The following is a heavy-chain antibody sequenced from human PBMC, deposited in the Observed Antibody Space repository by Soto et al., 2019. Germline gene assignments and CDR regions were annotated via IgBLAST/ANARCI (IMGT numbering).Heavy chain of an antibody. Sequence: ASVKVSCKASGYTFTSYAMHWVRQAPGQRLEWMGWINAGNGNTKYSQKFQGRVTITRDTSASTAYMELSSLRSEDTAVYYCARVPYYHDSSGYYSNWFDPWGQGTLVTVYS. CDR1: GYTFTSYA. CDR2: INAGNGNT. J-gene: IGHJ5*02. CDR3: ARVPYYHDSSGYYSNWFDP. V-gene: IGHV1-3*01. D-gene: IGHD3-22*01.